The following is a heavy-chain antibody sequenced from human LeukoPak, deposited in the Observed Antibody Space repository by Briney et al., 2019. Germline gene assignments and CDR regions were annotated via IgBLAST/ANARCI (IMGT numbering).Heavy chain of an antibody. CDR2: IYPGDSDT. CDR1: GYTFTSYW. Sequence: GESLKISRKGSGYTFTSYWIGWVRQMPGKGLEWMGIIYPGDSDTRYSPSFQGQVTISADKSISTAYLQWGSLKASDTAMYYCARGGSSWYTYFDFWGQGTLVTVSS. D-gene: IGHD6-13*01. J-gene: IGHJ4*02. V-gene: IGHV5-51*01. CDR3: ARGGSSWYTYFDF.